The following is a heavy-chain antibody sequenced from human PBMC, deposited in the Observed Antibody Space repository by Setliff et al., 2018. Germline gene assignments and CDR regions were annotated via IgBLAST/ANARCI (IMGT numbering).Heavy chain of an antibody. CDR1: GGPFTNTNNY. CDR2: IYNSGYT. V-gene: IGHV4-39*01. CDR3: VRQPRTYVAAGPPFEY. Sequence: SETLSLTCSVSGGPFTNTNNYWGWIRQPPGKGLEWIGGIYNSGYTHYNPSLKSRVTISMDTSKNHFSLKLSSVTAADTAVYYCVRQPRTYVAAGPPFEYWGQGTLVTVSS. D-gene: IGHD6-19*01. J-gene: IGHJ4*02.